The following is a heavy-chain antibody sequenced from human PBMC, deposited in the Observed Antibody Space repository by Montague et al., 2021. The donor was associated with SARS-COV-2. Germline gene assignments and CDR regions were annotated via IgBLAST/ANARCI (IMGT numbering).Heavy chain of an antibody. CDR2: LHHSGAS. J-gene: IGHJ4*02. V-gene: IGHV4-59*03. CDR3: STSLGGRYYWADYYFDY. Sequence: SETLSLTCAVTGASMNPYHWSWIRKPPGTGLEWVGILHHSGASNXXPTLESRVPMSVDTSKNKFSLNLISVTAADTAVYFCSTSLGGRYYWADYYFDYWGQGILVTVSA. D-gene: IGHD3-10*01. CDR1: GASMNPYH.